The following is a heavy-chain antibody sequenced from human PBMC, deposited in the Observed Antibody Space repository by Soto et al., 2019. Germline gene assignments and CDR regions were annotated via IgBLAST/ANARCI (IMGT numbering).Heavy chain of an antibody. Sequence: PGESLKISCKGSGYSFTSYWISWVRQMPGKGLEWMGRIDPSDSYTNYSPSFQGHVTISADKSISTAYLQWSSLKASDTAMYYCATGGRESVVVPAATPFGMDFWGQGTTVTVSS. CDR1: GYSFTSYW. D-gene: IGHD2-2*01. CDR3: ATGGRESVVVPAATPFGMDF. V-gene: IGHV5-10-1*01. CDR2: IDPSDSYT. J-gene: IGHJ6*02.